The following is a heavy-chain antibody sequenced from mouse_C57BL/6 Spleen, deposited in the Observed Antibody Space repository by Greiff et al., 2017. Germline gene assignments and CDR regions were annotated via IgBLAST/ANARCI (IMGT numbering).Heavy chain of an antibody. J-gene: IGHJ4*01. CDR1: GYAFSSYW. CDR2: IYPGDGET. Sequence: VQLQQSGAELVKPGASVKISCKASGYAFSSYWMNWVKQRPGKGLEWIGQIYPGDGETNYNGKFKGKATLTADKSSSTAYMQLSSLTSEDSVVYFCAREGTTGDMDYWGQGTSVTVSS. D-gene: IGHD2-14*01. CDR3: AREGTTGDMDY. V-gene: IGHV1-80*01.